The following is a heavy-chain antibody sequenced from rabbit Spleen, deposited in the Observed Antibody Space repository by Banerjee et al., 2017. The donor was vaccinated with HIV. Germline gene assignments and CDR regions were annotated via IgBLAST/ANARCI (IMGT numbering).Heavy chain of an antibody. D-gene: IGHD2-1*01. CDR1: GVSFSFSSY. J-gene: IGHJ4*01. Sequence: QSLEESGGDLVKPGASLTLTCTASGVSFSFSSYMCWVRQAPGKGLEWIACIDAGSSTSTKYASWAKGRFTISKTSSTTVTLQMTSLTVADTATYFCARGSATMTMVITGYFFNLWGPGTLVTVS. V-gene: IGHV1S40*01. CDR2: IDAGSSTST. CDR3: ARGSATMTMVITGYFFNL.